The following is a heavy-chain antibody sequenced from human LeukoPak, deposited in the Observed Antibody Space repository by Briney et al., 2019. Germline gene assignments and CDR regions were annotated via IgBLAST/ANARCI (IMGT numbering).Heavy chain of an antibody. Sequence: GGSLRLSCAASGFTFSSYSMNWVRQAPGKGLEWVSYISSSSTIYYADSVKGRFTISRDNAKNSLYLQMNSLRAEDTAVYYCAREGGSSWYYFDYWGQGTLVTVSS. CDR1: GFTFSSYS. CDR2: ISSSSTI. V-gene: IGHV3-48*01. J-gene: IGHJ4*02. D-gene: IGHD6-13*01. CDR3: AREGGSSWYYFDY.